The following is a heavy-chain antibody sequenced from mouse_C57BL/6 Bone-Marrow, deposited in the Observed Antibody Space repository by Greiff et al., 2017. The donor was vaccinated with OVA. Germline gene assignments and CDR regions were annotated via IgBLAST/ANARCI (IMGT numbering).Heavy chain of an antibody. CDR1: GFTFSSYT. Sequence: EVKVVESGGGLVKPGGSLKLSCAASGFTFSSYTMSWVRQTPEKRLEWVATISGGGGNTYYPDSVKGRFTISRDNAKNTLYLQMSSQRSEDTALYDYARVNYGSREEGGYYFDYWGQGTTLTVSS. D-gene: IGHD1-1*01. CDR3: ARVNYGSREEGGYYFDY. CDR2: ISGGGGNT. V-gene: IGHV5-9*01. J-gene: IGHJ2*01.